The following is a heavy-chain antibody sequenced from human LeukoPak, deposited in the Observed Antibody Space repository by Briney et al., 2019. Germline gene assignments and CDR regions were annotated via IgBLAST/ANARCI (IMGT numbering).Heavy chain of an antibody. J-gene: IGHJ3*02. CDR1: GGSVNGYY. D-gene: IGHD7-27*01. CDR3: AKILGSGVWYGFDI. CDR2: IYTTGRT. V-gene: IGHV4-4*09. Sequence: SETLSLTCSVSGGSVNGYYWSWIRQPPGKGLEWIGYIYTTGRTNYNPSLKSRVTISVDTSKNQFSLKLSSVTAADMAVYYCAKILGSGVWYGFDIWGQGTMVTVSS.